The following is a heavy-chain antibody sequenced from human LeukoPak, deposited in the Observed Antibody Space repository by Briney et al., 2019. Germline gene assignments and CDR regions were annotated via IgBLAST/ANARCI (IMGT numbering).Heavy chain of an antibody. J-gene: IGHJ4*02. D-gene: IGHD5-18*01. CDR3: AKSKFRAMVSTFDY. CDR2: IYSSGST. V-gene: IGHV4-4*07. CDR1: GGSISSYY. Sequence: SETLSLTCTVSGGSISSYYWSWIRQPAGKGLEWIGRIYSSGSTNYNPSLKSRVTMSVDTSKNQFSLKLSSVTAADTAVYYCAKSKFRAMVSTFDYWGQGTLVTVSS.